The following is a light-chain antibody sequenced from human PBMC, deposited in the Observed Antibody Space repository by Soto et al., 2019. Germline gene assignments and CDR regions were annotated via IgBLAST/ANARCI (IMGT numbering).Light chain of an antibody. CDR3: TSYEGGGKYV. CDR2: EVS. J-gene: IGLJ1*01. Sequence: QSALTQPASVSGSPGQSVTISCTGTNSDVGAYNLVSWYQQYPGKVPKLIIYEVSNRPSGVSNRFSGSKSGNTASLTISGLQAEDEADYYCCTSYEGGGKYVFGTGTKLTVL. V-gene: IGLV2-14*01. CDR1: NSDVGAYNL.